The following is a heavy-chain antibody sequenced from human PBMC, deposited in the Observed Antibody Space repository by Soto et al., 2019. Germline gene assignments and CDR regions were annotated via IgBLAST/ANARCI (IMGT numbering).Heavy chain of an antibody. CDR2: VSGDGSTS. D-gene: IGHD1-26*01. CDR1: GFIFSNYW. V-gene: IGHV3-74*01. J-gene: IGHJ4*02. CDR3: VRGASGDGNFDL. Sequence: EVKLVESGGDVVQPGGSLRLSCAASGFIFSNYWMHWVRQTPGKGLVWVSRVSGDGSTSNYADSVKGRFTISRDNAKNTLYLQMNSLRLEDTAVYSCVRGASGDGNFDLWGEGSLVMVSS.